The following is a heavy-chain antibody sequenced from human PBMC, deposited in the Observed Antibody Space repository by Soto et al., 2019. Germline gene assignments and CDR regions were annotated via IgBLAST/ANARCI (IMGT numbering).Heavy chain of an antibody. CDR1: GYTFTSYA. J-gene: IGHJ4*02. CDR2: INAGNGNT. Sequence: ASVKVSCKASGYTFTSYAMHRVRQAPGRRLEWMGWINAGNGNTKYSQKFQGRVTITRDTSASTAYMELSSLRPEDTAVYYCARAWVVVTAPDYWGQGTLVTVSS. V-gene: IGHV1-3*01. D-gene: IGHD2-21*02. CDR3: ARAWVVVTAPDY.